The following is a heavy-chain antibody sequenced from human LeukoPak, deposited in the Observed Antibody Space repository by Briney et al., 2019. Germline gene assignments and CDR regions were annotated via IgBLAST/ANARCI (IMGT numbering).Heavy chain of an antibody. CDR2: ISSNGGLT. CDR3: VKEYSYGFDY. J-gene: IGHJ4*02. Sequence: WVRQPPGKGLEYVSAISSNGGLTYYADSVQGRLTISRDSSKNTVYLQMNGLRTQDTAVYYCVKEYSYGFDYWGQGTLVTVSS. D-gene: IGHD5-18*01. V-gene: IGHV3-64D*09.